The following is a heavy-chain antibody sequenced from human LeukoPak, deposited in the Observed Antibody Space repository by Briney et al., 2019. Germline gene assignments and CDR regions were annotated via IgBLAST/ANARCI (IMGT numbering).Heavy chain of an antibody. D-gene: IGHD2-15*01. CDR2: ISGGGGTT. J-gene: IGHJ4*02. Sequence: GGSLRLSCAASGFTFSSYAMSWVRQAPGKRLEWVSAISGGGGTTYYADSVKGRFTISRDNSKNTLFLQMNSLRAEDTAVYYCAKEAISGLYYFDYWGQGTLVTVSS. CDR3: AKEAISGLYYFDY. V-gene: IGHV3-23*01. CDR1: GFTFSSYA.